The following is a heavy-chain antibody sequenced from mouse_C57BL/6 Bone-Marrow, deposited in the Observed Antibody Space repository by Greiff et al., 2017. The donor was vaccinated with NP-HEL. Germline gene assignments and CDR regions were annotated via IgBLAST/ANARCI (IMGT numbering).Heavy chain of an antibody. Sequence: QVQLQQSGAELVKPGASVKLSCKASGYTFTSHWMHWVKQRPGQGLEWIGMIPPNSGSTNYNEKFKSKATLTVDKSSSTAYMQLSSLTSEDSAVYYCAREGYGSSFYAMDYWGQGTSVTVSS. CDR3: AREGYGSSFYAMDY. CDR2: IPPNSGST. CDR1: GYTFTSHW. J-gene: IGHJ4*01. V-gene: IGHV1-64*01. D-gene: IGHD1-1*01.